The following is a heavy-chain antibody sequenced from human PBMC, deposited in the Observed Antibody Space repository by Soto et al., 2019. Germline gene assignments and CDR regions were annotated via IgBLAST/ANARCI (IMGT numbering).Heavy chain of an antibody. CDR3: ARDPYCGGDCYSRSYYYGMDV. J-gene: IGHJ6*01. Sequence: QVQLVQSGAXVXKPXSSVXXXXKASGXTFSSYAISWVRQAPGQGLEWMGGIIPIFGTANYAQKFQGRVTITADESTSTAYMELSSLRSEDTAVYYCARDPYCGGDCYSRSYYYGMDVXXQXTTVTVSS. V-gene: IGHV1-69*12. CDR2: IIPIFGTA. D-gene: IGHD2-21*02. CDR1: GXTFSSYA.